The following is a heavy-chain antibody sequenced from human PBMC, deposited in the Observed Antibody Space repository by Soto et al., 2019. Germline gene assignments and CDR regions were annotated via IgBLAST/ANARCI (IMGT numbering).Heavy chain of an antibody. J-gene: IGHJ6*02. Sequence: PGVSLKISCKGSGYSFTSYWIGWVRQMPGKGLEWMGIIYPGDSDTRYSPSFQGQVTISADKSISTAYLQWSSLKASDTAMYYCARHLLPGIERYGMDVWGQGTTVTVSS. V-gene: IGHV5-51*01. CDR2: IYPGDSDT. CDR3: ARHLLPGIERYGMDV. D-gene: IGHD6-13*01. CDR1: GYSFTSYW.